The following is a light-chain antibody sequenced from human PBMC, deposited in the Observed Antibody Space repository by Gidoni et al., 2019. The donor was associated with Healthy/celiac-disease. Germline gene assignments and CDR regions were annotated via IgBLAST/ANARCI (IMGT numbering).Light chain of an antibody. CDR3: QQYYSTPPYT. CDR2: WAS. CDR1: PRVLYSSNNKNY. J-gene: IGKJ2*01. V-gene: IGKV4-1*01. Sequence: DLALTQSPYSLAVSLGERATINCKSSPRVLYSSNNKNYLAWYQQKPGQPPKLLIYWASTRESGVPDRFSGSGSGTDFTLTISSLQAEDVAVYYCQQYYSTPPYTFGQGTKLEIK.